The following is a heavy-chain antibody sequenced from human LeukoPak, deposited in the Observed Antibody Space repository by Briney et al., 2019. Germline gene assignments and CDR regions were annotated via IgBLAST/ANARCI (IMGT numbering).Heavy chain of an antibody. Sequence: SETLSLTCAVSGDSVSGSFWWSWVRQPPHKGLEWIGEIHHSGSSNYNPSLESRVIISLDGSRNLLSLELSSVTAADTAVYYCVRHSGWYFGYWGQGTLVTVSS. D-gene: IGHD6-19*01. CDR1: GDSVSGSFW. CDR2: IHHSGSS. J-gene: IGHJ4*02. V-gene: IGHV4-4*02. CDR3: VRHSGWYFGY.